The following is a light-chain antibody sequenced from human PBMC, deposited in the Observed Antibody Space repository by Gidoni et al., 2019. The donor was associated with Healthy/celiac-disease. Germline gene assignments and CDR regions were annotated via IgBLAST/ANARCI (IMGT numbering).Light chain of an antibody. V-gene: IGKV3-15*01. CDR2: GAS. Sequence: EIVMTQSPATLSVSPGERATLSCRASQSVSSNLAWYQQKPGQAPRLLIYGASTRATGIPARFSGSGSGTEFTLTISSLLSEDFAVYYCQQYTNWLTFXPXTKVEIK. J-gene: IGKJ1*01. CDR1: QSVSSN. CDR3: QQYTNWLT.